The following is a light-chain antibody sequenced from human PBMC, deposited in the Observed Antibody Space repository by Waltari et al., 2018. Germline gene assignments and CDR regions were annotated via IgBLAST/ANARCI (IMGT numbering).Light chain of an antibody. Sequence: EVVLTQSPDTLSLSPGERVTLSCRASKSLTKRYLGWYQQKPSRAPILLIYWASRSAACIPDRFSGSGSGTDFNITISRLEPEDFAVYYCQQYGSSVLYTFGQGTKLEIK. CDR1: KSLTKRY. CDR2: WAS. CDR3: QQYGSSVLYT. V-gene: IGKV3-20*01. J-gene: IGKJ2*01.